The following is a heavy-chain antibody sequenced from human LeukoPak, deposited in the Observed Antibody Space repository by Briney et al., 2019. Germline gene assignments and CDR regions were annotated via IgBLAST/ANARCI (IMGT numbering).Heavy chain of an antibody. CDR2: INPNSGGT. J-gene: IGHJ6*02. CDR1: GYTFTGYY. D-gene: IGHD4-4*01. CDR3: ARETYSNGYYYYYGMDV. Sequence: VASVKVSCKASGYTFTGYYMHWVRQAPGQGLEWMGWINPNSGGTNYAQKFQGRVTMTRDTSISTAYMELSRLRSDDTAVYYCARETYSNGYYYYYGMDVWGQGTTVTVSS. V-gene: IGHV1-2*02.